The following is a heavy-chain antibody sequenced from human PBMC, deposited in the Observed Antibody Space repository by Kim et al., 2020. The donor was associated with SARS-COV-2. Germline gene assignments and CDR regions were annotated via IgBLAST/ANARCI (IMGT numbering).Heavy chain of an antibody. V-gene: IGHV3-33*01. CDR2: IWYDGSNK. Sequence: GGSLRLSCAASGFTFSSYGMHWVRQAPGKGLEWVAVIWYDGSNKYYADSVKGRFTISRDNSKNTLYLQMNSLRAEDTAVYYCARDTRDYYGMDVWGQGTTVTLSS. J-gene: IGHJ6*02. CDR3: ARDTRDYYGMDV. CDR1: GFTFSSYG.